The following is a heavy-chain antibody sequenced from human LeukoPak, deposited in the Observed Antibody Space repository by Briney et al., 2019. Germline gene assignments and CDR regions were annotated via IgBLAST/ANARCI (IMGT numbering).Heavy chain of an antibody. CDR1: GITFTGYD. V-gene: IGHV3-23*01. CDR3: AKVSWTTTTRDY. Sequence: GGSLGLSCAASGITFTGYDMSWVRQAPGKGLEWVSAYSGSGATTWYADSVKGRFTISRDNSKNTLYLQMNRLRVEDTAVYYCAKVSWTTTTRDYWGQGTLVTVSA. J-gene: IGHJ4*02. CDR2: YSGSGATT. D-gene: IGHD1-14*01.